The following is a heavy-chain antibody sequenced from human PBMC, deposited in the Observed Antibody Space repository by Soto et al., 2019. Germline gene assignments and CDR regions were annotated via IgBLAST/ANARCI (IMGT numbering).Heavy chain of an antibody. Sequence: EVQLLESGGGLVQPGGSLRLSCAASGFTFSSYAMSWVRQAPGKGLEWVSAISGSGGSTYYADSVKGRFTISRDNSKNTLYGQMNSPRADETVVDHWAKEGYGDFCAYWGHGPMVPV. V-gene: IGHV3-23*01. CDR2: ISGSGGST. CDR3: AKEGYGDFCAY. CDR1: GFTFSSYA. D-gene: IGHD5-18*01. J-gene: IGHJ4*01.